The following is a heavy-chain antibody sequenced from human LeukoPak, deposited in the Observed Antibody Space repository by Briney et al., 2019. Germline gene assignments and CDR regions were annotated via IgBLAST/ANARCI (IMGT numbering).Heavy chain of an antibody. D-gene: IGHD3-10*01. CDR1: GFTFSSYS. CDR3: ARDLWFGEFPNYYYYGMDV. Sequence: GGSLRLSCAASGFTFSSYSMNWVRQAPGKGLEWVSSISSSSRYIYYADSVKGRFTISRDNAKNSLYLQMNSLRAEDMAVYYCARDLWFGEFPNYYYYGMDVWGQGTTVTVSS. J-gene: IGHJ6*02. V-gene: IGHV3-21*01. CDR2: ISSSSRYI.